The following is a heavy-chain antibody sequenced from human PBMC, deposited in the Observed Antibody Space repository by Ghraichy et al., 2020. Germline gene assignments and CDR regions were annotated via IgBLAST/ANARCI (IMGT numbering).Heavy chain of an antibody. CDR3: TRRPLRAGAGTWYYGMDV. V-gene: IGHV4-4*09. CDR1: GGSISSYY. J-gene: IGHJ6*02. Sequence: SETLSLTCTVSGGSISSYYWSWIRQPQGKGLEWIGYIYTSGSTIYNPSLKSRVTISVDTSKNQFSLKLSSVTAADTAVYYCTRRPLRAGAGTWYYGMDVWGQGTTVTVSS. D-gene: IGHD6-13*01. CDR2: IYTSGST.